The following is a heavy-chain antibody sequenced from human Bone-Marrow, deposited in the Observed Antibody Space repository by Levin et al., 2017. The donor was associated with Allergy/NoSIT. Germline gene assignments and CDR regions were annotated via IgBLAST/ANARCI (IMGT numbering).Heavy chain of an antibody. J-gene: IGHJ5*02. CDR3: ARRNVLAPVEDWFDP. Sequence: SETLSLTCGVSDGSISSSNWWTWVRQPPGKGLEWIGEIYHSGSTNYNPSLKSRVTISVEKSKNQFSLKLSSVTAADTAVYYCARRNVLAPVEDWFDPWGQGTLVTVSS. CDR1: DGSISSSNW. D-gene: IGHD1-1*01. V-gene: IGHV4-4*02. CDR2: IYHSGST.